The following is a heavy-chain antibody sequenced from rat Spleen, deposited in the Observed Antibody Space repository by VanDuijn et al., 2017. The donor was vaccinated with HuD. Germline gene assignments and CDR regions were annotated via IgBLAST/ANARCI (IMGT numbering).Heavy chain of an antibody. CDR3: ARETTEGIGHYYVMDA. V-gene: IGHV2-63*01. CDR1: GFSLIRYN. CDR2: MTYNGDT. D-gene: IGHD1-11*01. Sequence: QVQLKESGPGLVQPSQTLSLTCTVSGFSLIRYNVHWVRQPPGEGLEWMGRMTYNGDTSYNSALKSRLSISRDTSKSQVFLKMNRLQTEDTATYYCARETTEGIGHYYVMDAWGQGASVTVSS. J-gene: IGHJ4*01.